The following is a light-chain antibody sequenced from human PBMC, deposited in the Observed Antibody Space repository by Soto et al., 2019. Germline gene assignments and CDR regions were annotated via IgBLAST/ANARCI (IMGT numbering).Light chain of an antibody. J-gene: IGKJ5*01. Sequence: DIQMTQSPSSLFASVGDRVTITCQATQDINIYLNWYQQKPGKAPNLLIYDASNLDIGVPSRFSGSGSGTHFTFTISSLQTEDIGTYYCQQYDILPITFGRGTRLEIK. V-gene: IGKV1-33*01. CDR3: QQYDILPIT. CDR2: DAS. CDR1: QDINIY.